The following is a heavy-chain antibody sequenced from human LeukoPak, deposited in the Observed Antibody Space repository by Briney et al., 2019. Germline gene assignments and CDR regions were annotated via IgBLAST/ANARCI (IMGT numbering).Heavy chain of an antibody. D-gene: IGHD2-15*01. V-gene: IGHV1-18*01. CDR3: ARDSICSGGSCYGDDAFDI. CDR2: ISAYNGNT. J-gene: IGHJ3*02. CDR1: GYTFTSYG. Sequence: GASVKLSCKASGYTFTSYGISWVRQAPGQGLEWMGWISAYNGNTNYAQKLQGRVTMTTDTSTSTAYMELRSLRSDDTAVYYCARDSICSGGSCYGDDAFDIWGQGTMVTVSS.